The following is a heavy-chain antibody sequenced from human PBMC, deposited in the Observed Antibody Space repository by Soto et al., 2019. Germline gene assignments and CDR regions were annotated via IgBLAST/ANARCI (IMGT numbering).Heavy chain of an antibody. Sequence: EVQLLESGGGLMQPGGSLRLSCVASGFTFSSHAMSWVRQAPGKGLEWLSAITGGGASTYYADSVKGRFSISRDNSKNTLYLQLNSLRAEDTAVYYCAKSGIDYNYYYMDVWGKGTSVTVSS. V-gene: IGHV3-23*01. CDR3: AKSGIDYNYYYMDV. CDR1: GFTFSSHA. D-gene: IGHD3-10*01. J-gene: IGHJ6*03. CDR2: ITGGGAST.